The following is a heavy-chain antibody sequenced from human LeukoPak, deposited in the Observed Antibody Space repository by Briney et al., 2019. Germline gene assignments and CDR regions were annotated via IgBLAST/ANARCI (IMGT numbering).Heavy chain of an antibody. V-gene: IGHV1-69*04. CDR3: ARYQGRSMGAFDI. CDR2: INPILGIS. J-gene: IGHJ3*02. CDR1: GGTFSSYA. Sequence: SVKVSCKASGGTFSSYAISWVRQAPGQGLEWVGRINPILGISNYAQKFQGRVTITADKSTRTAYMELSSLRPEDTAVYYCARYQGRSMGAFDIWGQGTMVTVPS.